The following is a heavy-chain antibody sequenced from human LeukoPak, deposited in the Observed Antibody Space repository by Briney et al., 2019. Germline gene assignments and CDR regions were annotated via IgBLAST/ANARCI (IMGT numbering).Heavy chain of an antibody. Sequence: PSETLSLTSTVSGVSISSSSYYWGWIRQPPGKGLEWIGNIYYSGSTYYNPSLKSRVTISVDTSKNQFSLKLSSVTAADTAVYYCARHVTLRYFDWSNWFDPWGQGTLVTVSS. CDR2: IYYSGST. CDR1: GVSISSSSYY. J-gene: IGHJ5*02. D-gene: IGHD3-9*01. CDR3: ARHVTLRYFDWSNWFDP. V-gene: IGHV4-39*01.